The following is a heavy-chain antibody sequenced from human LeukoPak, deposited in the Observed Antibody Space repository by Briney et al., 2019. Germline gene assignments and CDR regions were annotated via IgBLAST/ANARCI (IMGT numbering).Heavy chain of an antibody. Sequence: SETLSLTCAVYGGSLSDYYWSWIRQSPGKGLEWIGEISHRGRTYYNLSLKSRVTISIDTSKNQFSLKVNSVSAADTAVYYCARVTCSGVSCYHYYYYMDVWGTGTTVTVSS. CDR3: ARVTCSGVSCYHYYYYMDV. CDR1: GGSLSDYY. D-gene: IGHD2-15*01. CDR2: ISHRGRT. V-gene: IGHV4-34*01. J-gene: IGHJ6*03.